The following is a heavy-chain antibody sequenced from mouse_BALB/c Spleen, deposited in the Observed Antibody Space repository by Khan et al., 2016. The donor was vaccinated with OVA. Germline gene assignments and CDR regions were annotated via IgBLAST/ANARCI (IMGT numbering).Heavy chain of an antibody. CDR2: VSTGGSYT. CDR1: GFTFSTYG. D-gene: IGHD1-1*01. V-gene: IGHV5-6*01. Sequence: EVELVESGGDLVKPGGSLKLSCAASGFTFSTYGMSWVRQTPDKRLEWVATVSTGGSYTYYADSVKGRFTISRDNAKNTLYLQMSGRKSEDTAMFYCTRLAYYYDSEGFAYWGQGTLVTVSA. J-gene: IGHJ3*01. CDR3: TRLAYYYDSEGFAY.